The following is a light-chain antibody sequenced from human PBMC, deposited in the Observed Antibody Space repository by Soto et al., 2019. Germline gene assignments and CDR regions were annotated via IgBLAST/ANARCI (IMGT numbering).Light chain of an antibody. CDR3: QQYNNWPPMST. Sequence: EIVMTQSPDTLSVSPGERATLSCRASQNVGRNVAWYQQRPGQAPRLLIHGTSTRAADIPARFSGSVYGTEFTLTINSLQPEDFVMYYCQQYNNWPPMSTFGQGTKLEMK. CDR1: QNVGRN. CDR2: GTS. V-gene: IGKV3-15*01. J-gene: IGKJ2*01.